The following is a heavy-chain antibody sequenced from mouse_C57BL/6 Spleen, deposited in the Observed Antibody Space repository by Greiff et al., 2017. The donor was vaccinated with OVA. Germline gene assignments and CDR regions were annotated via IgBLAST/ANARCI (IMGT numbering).Heavy chain of an antibody. CDR1: GYSFTGYY. D-gene: IGHD1-1*01. CDR3: ARSYYYGSSYDY. J-gene: IGHJ2*01. CDR2: INPSTGGT. V-gene: IGHV1-42*01. Sequence: VQLKESGPELVKPGASVKISCKASGYSFTGYYMNWVKQSPEKSLEWIGEINPSTGGTTYNQKFKAKATLTVDKSSSTAYMQLKSLTSEDSAVYYCARSYYYGSSYDYWGQGTTLTVSS.